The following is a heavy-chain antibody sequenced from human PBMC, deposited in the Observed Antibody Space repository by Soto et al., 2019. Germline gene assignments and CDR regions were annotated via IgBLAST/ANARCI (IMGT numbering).Heavy chain of an antibody. CDR3: ARGGLQHALDV. J-gene: IGHJ6*02. V-gene: IGHV3-74*03. CDR1: GFTFSNYW. Sequence: EVQLVESGGGLVQPGGSLRLSCAASGFTFSNYWMYWVRQAPGKGLVWVSRVNNDGTDTTHADSVKGRFTISRGNAENMLYLQMNSLRAEDTDVYYCARGGLQHALDVWGQGSTVTVSS. CDR2: VNNDGTDT. D-gene: IGHD6-13*01.